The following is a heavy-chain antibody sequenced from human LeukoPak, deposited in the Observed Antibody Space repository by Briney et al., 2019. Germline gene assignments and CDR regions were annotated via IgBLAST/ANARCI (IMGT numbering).Heavy chain of an antibody. Sequence: ASVKVSCKASGYTFTSYGISWVRQAPGQGLEWMGWISAYNDNTNYAQKFQGRVTITRDTSASTAYMELSSLRSEDTAVYYCARGYSSSWYKYNWFDPWGQGTLVTVSS. D-gene: IGHD6-13*01. CDR3: ARGYSSSWYKYNWFDP. CDR1: GYTFTSYG. J-gene: IGHJ5*02. CDR2: ISAYNDNT. V-gene: IGHV1-18*01.